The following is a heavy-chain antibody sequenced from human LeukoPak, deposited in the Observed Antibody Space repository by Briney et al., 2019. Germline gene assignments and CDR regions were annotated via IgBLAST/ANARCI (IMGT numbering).Heavy chain of an antibody. Sequence: ASVKVSCKASGYTFTSYGISWVRQAPGQGLEWMGWISAYNGNTNYAQKLQGRVTMTTDTSTSTAYMELRSQRSDDTAVYYCARRNYYDSSGYRYYFDYWGQGTLVTVSS. V-gene: IGHV1-18*01. CDR1: GYTFTSYG. CDR2: ISAYNGNT. D-gene: IGHD3-22*01. CDR3: ARRNYYDSSGYRYYFDY. J-gene: IGHJ4*02.